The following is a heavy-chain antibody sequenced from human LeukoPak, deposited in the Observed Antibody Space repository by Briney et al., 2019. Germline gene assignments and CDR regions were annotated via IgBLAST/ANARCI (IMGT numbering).Heavy chain of an antibody. D-gene: IGHD2-15*01. CDR1: GFAVSSNY. CDR2: IYSGGST. J-gene: IGHJ1*01. CDR3: ASGYCSGGSCYSVYFQY. V-gene: IGHV3-53*01. Sequence: QPGGSLRLSCAASGFAVSSNYMSWVRQAPGKGLEWVSVIYSGGSTYYADSVKGRFTISRDNSRNTLYLQMYSLRAEDTALYYCASGYCSGGSCYSVYFQYWGQGTLVTVSS.